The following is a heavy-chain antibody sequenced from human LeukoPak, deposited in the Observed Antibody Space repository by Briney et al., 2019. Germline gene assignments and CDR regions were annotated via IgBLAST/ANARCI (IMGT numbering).Heavy chain of an antibody. V-gene: IGHV4-39*01. CDR3: ARVKGQLVRGHYYYYYYMDV. J-gene: IGHJ6*03. D-gene: IGHD6-6*01. Sequence: SESLSLTWTLSAGSISSSSYYWGWIRQPPGKGLEWIGYIYYRGSTYYNPSLKSRGTISVDTSKNQFSLKLSSVTAADTAVYYCARVKGQLVRGHYYYYYYMDVWGKGTTVTVSS. CDR2: IYYRGST. CDR1: AGSISSSSYY.